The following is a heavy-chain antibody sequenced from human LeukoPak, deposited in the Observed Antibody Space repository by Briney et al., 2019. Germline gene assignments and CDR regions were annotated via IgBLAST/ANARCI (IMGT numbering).Heavy chain of an antibody. V-gene: IGHV4-61*02. D-gene: IGHD1-26*01. CDR2: ILTSGTT. J-gene: IGHJ5*02. Sequence: SETLSLTCTVSGYSISSGYYWSWIRQPAGKGLEWIGRILTSGTTNYNPSLRSRVTISLDTSKNQVSLRLSSVTAADTALYFCAKVGGTESWFDPWGQGTLVTVSS. CDR1: GYSISSGYY. CDR3: AKVGGTESWFDP.